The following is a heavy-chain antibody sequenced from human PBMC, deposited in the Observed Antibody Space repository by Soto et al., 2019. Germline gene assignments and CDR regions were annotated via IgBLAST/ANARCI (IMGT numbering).Heavy chain of an antibody. Sequence: GGSLRLSCAASGFTFSSYSMNWVRQAPGKGLEWVSSISSSSSYIYYADSVKGRFTISRDNAKNSLYLQMNSLRAEDTAVYYCARGIRNFWSGYPVDDLDYWGQGTLVTVSS. D-gene: IGHD3-3*01. J-gene: IGHJ4*02. V-gene: IGHV3-21*01. CDR2: ISSSSSYI. CDR3: ARGIRNFWSGYPVDDLDY. CDR1: GFTFSSYS.